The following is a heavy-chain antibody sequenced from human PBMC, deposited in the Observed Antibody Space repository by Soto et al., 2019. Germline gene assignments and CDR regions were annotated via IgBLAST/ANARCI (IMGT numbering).Heavy chain of an antibody. CDR2: VGGSGGRT. J-gene: IGHJ4*02. Sequence: GGSLRLSCAASGFTFSSQAMTWVRQAPGRGLEWVSTVGGSGGRTFYADSVKGRFTISRDNSKNTLYLQMNSLRAEDTAIYYCAKDPYGDFLRFDDWGQGTLVTVSS. D-gene: IGHD4-17*01. V-gene: IGHV3-23*01. CDR1: GFTFSSQA. CDR3: AKDPYGDFLRFDD.